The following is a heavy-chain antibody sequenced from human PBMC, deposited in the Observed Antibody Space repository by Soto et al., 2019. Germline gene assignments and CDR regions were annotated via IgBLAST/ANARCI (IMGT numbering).Heavy chain of an antibody. CDR3: VRPLQHLVVVWTFDY. J-gene: IGHJ4*02. CDR2: IKQDGSEK. D-gene: IGHD2-15*01. CDR1: GFTFSSYW. V-gene: IGHV3-7*01. Sequence: EAQLVESGGGLVQPGGSLRLSCAASGFTFSSYWMSWVRQAPGKGLEWVANIKQDGSEKYYVDCVKGRFTISRDNAENSLFLQMNSLRAEETAVYYCVRPLQHLVVVWTFDYWGQGTLVTVSS.